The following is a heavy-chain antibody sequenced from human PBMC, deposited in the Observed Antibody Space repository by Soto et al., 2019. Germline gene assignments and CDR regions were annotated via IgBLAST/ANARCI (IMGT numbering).Heavy chain of an antibody. CDR3: ATNGRASAGGNWIDS. CDR1: GYTFTSYP. V-gene: IGHV1-3*04. D-gene: IGHD2-8*01. CDR2: INTGAGDT. J-gene: IGHJ5*01. Sequence: ASVKVSGKASGYTFTSYPIHWVRQAPGQSLEWMGWINTGAGDTKYSQSLKGRVSITRAPSANTAYMELSGLRSADTAVYYCATNGRASAGGNWIDSWGHGTLVTVSS.